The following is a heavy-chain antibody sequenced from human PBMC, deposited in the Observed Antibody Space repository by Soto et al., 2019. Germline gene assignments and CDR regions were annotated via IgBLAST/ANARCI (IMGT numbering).Heavy chain of an antibody. V-gene: IGHV4-59*01. CDR1: GGSISSYY. CDR3: ARGGYYYGSGSFFPPFDY. D-gene: IGHD3-10*01. CDR2: IYYSGST. J-gene: IGHJ4*02. Sequence: SETLSLTCTVSGGSISSYYWSWIRQPPGKGLEWIGYIYYSGSTNYNPSLKSRVTISVDTSKNQFSLKLSSVTAADTAVYYCARGGYYYGSGSFFPPFDYWGQGTLVTAPQ.